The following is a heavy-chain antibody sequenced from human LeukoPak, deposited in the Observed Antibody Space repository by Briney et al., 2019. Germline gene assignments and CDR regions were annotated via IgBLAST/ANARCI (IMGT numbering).Heavy chain of an antibody. CDR1: GGSFSGYY. V-gene: IGHV4-34*01. CDR2: ISPGGSP. Sequence: SETLSLTCAVYGGSFSGYYWRCTRQPPGKGLEWIGEISPGGSPSYNPSLKSRVTISVDTSKNPFSLKLSSLTAADTAVYYCALWFGFPYGMSVWGQGTTVTVSS. CDR3: ALWFGFPYGMSV. D-gene: IGHD3-10*01. J-gene: IGHJ6*02.